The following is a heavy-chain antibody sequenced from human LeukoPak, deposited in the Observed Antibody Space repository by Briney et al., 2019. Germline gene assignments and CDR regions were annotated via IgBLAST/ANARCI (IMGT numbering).Heavy chain of an antibody. J-gene: IGHJ4*02. V-gene: IGHV4-39*02. CDR2: INHSGST. D-gene: IGHD2/OR15-2a*01. Sequence: PSETLSLTCSVSGGSFISSGYYWAWIRQPPGKGLEWIGGINHSGSTRYNPSLKGRVTMSEDTSENHFSLKLTSVTAADSAVPLGGVSTTFEFDCWGQGTLVTVSS. CDR1: GGSFISSGYY. CDR3: GVSTTFEFDC.